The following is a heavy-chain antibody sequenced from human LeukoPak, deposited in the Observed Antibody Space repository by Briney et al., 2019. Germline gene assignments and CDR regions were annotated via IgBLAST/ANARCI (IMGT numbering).Heavy chain of an antibody. Sequence: SETLSLTCSVSGGSVNSVDYYWSWIRQPPGEGLEWIGYIYYNGNTYYNPSLKSRVTISVDTSKNQFSLKLSSVTAADTAVYYCARGGAKMAGARLEMSHFDYWGQGTLVTVSS. CDR3: ARGGAKMAGARLEMSHFDY. V-gene: IGHV4-30-4*02. CDR2: IYYNGNT. J-gene: IGHJ4*02. D-gene: IGHD5-24*01. CDR1: GGSVNSVDYY.